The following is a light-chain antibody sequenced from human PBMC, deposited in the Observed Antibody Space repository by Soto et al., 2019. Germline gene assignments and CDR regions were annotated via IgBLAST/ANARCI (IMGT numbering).Light chain of an antibody. V-gene: IGLV1-40*01. CDR1: SSNIGAGYD. CDR3: QSYDSSLSGV. J-gene: IGLJ2*01. CDR2: ANN. Sequence: QLVLTQPPSVSGAPGQRVTISCTGSSSNIGAGYDVHWYHQLPGTAPKLLIYANNNRPSGVPDRFSGSKSGTSASLAITGLQAEDEAEYYCQSYDSSLSGVFGGGTKLTVL.